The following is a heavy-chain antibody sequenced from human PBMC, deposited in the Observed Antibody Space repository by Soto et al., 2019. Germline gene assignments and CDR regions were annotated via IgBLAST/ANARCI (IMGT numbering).Heavy chain of an antibody. J-gene: IGHJ6*02. CDR1: GFTFSSYA. V-gene: IGHV3-30-3*01. CDR3: ARDAATPFGYRRYYGMDV. CDR2: ISYDGSNK. D-gene: IGHD6-25*01. Sequence: PGGSLRLSCAASGFTFSSYAMHWVRQAPGKGLEWVAVISYDGSNKYYADSVKGRFTISRDNSKNTLYLQMNSLRAEDTAVYYCARDAATPFGYRRYYGMDVWGQGTTVTVSS.